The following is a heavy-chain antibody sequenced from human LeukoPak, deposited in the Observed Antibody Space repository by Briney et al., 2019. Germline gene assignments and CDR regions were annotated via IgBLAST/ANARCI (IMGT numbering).Heavy chain of an antibody. CDR1: EYTFTGYY. CDR2: INPNSGGT. V-gene: IGHV1-2*02. CDR3: ARISRGDSSGYYLDY. D-gene: IGHD3-22*01. J-gene: IGHJ4*02. Sequence: APVKVSCKASEYTFTGYYMHWVRQAPGQGLEWMGWINPNSGGTNYAQKFQGRVTMTRDTSISTAYMELSRLRSDDTAVYYCARISRGDSSGYYLDYWGQGTLVTVSS.